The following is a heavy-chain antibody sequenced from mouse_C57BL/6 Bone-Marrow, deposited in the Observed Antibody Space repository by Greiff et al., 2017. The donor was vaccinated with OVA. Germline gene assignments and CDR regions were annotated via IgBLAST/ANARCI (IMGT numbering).Heavy chain of an antibody. CDR3: ARKEYSRGDAMDD. J-gene: IGHJ4*01. V-gene: IGHV2-2*01. D-gene: IGHD2-5*01. CDR1: GFSLTSYG. Sequence: QVQLQQSGPGLVQPSQCLSITCTASGFSLTSYGVHWVRQSPGKGLEWLGVIWRGGSTDYNAAFISRLSISKDKSENQVFWKMNSLQAEDTAIYYCARKEYSRGDAMDDWGQGTSVTVSA. CDR2: IWRGGST.